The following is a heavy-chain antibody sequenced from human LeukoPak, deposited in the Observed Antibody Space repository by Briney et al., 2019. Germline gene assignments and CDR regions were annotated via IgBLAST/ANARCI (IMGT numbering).Heavy chain of an antibody. D-gene: IGHD1-14*01. V-gene: IGHV3-21*06. Sequence: PGGSLRLSCTASGLTVSTSGFNWVRQAPGKGLEWVASLGPTGSDRYHADSIKGRFTISRDNANNFLYLQMNSLRAEDTAVYYCATETNGRNYDYWGQGTLLTVSS. J-gene: IGHJ4*02. CDR1: GLTVSTSG. CDR2: LGPTGSDR. CDR3: ATETNGRNYDY.